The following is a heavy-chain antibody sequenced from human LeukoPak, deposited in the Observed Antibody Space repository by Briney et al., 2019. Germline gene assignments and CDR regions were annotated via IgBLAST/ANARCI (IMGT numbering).Heavy chain of an antibody. CDR3: ARDPASRGKYYFDY. D-gene: IGHD1-26*01. J-gene: IGHJ4*02. CDR1: GFTVSSNY. V-gene: IGHV3-66*01. Sequence: GGSLRLSCAASGFTVSSNYMSWVRQAPGKGLEWVSVIYSGGSTYYADSVKGRFTISRDNSKNTLYLQMNSLRAEDTAVYYCARDPASRGKYYFDYWGQGTLVTVSS. CDR2: IYSGGST.